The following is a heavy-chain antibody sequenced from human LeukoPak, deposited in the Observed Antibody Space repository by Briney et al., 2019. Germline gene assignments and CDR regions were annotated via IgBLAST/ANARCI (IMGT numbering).Heavy chain of an antibody. CDR3: ARGPRYNWNQLPYYYYMDV. CDR2: IYTSGST. J-gene: IGHJ6*03. Sequence: SETLSLTCTVSGGSISSGSYYWSWIRQPAGKGLEWIGRIYTSGSTNYNPSLKSRVTISVDTSNNQFSLKLSSVTAADTAVYYCARGPRYNWNQLPYYYYMDVWGKGTTVTVSS. V-gene: IGHV4-61*02. CDR1: GGSISSGSYY. D-gene: IGHD1-20*01.